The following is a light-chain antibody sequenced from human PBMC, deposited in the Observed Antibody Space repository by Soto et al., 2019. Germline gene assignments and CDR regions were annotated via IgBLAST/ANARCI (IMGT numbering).Light chain of an antibody. CDR1: LSVASNY. V-gene: IGKV3-20*01. Sequence: EIVLTQSPGTLPLSPGERATLSCRASLSVASNYVAWYQQKPGQAPRLLIYAASGRATGIPDRFSGSGSGTDFTLTISRLEPEDFAVYYCQQYGSAPWTFGQVTKVEIK. CDR3: QQYGSAPWT. J-gene: IGKJ1*01. CDR2: AAS.